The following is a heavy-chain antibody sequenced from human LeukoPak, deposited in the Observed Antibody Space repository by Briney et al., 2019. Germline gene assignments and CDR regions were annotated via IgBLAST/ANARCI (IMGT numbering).Heavy chain of an antibody. D-gene: IGHD2-2*01. CDR3: ARGGYCSSTSCFDAFDI. J-gene: IGHJ3*02. CDR1: GFTVSSYS. V-gene: IGHV3-21*01. Sequence: GGSLRLSCAASGFTVSSYSMNWVRQAPGKGLEWVSSISSSSSYIYYADSVKGRFTISRDNAKNSLYLQMNSLRAEDTAVYYCARGGYCSSTSCFDAFDIWGQGTMVTVSS. CDR2: ISSSSSYI.